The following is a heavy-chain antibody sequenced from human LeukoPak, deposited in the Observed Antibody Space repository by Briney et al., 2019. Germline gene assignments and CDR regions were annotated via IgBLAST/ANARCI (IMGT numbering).Heavy chain of an antibody. CDR3: AREGGYLGSRSFFDS. D-gene: IGHD3-10*01. CDR2: MQPNSGNT. CDR1: GSSFNNYD. Sequence: GASVKVCCKASGSSFNNYDINCARQVAGQGLEGVGWMQPNSGNTGLALRFQGRITITRDMSISTVYLDLSSLPSEDTAVYYCAREGGYLGSRSFFDSWGQGTLVTVSS. V-gene: IGHV1-8*03. J-gene: IGHJ4*02.